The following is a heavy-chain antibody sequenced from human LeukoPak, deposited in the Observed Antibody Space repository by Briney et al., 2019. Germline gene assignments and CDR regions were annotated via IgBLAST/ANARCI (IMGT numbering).Heavy chain of an antibody. V-gene: IGHV3-15*01. Sequence: GGSLRLSCAASGFTFSNAWMSWVRQAPGEGLEWVGRIKSKTDGGTTDYAAPVKGRFTISRDDSKNTLYLQMNSLKTEDTAVYYCTTGGRYNWNYGASHYYYMDVWGKGTTVTVSS. J-gene: IGHJ6*03. CDR1: GFTFSNAW. CDR2: IKSKTDGGTT. D-gene: IGHD1-7*01. CDR3: TTGGRYNWNYGASHYYYMDV.